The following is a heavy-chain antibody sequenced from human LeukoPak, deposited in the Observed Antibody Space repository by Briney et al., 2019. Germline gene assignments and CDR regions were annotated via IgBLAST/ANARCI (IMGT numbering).Heavy chain of an antibody. V-gene: IGHV1-69*04. D-gene: IGHD2-21*02. CDR3: ARDEIVVVTATWDAFDI. CDR1: GGTFSSYA. J-gene: IGHJ3*02. Sequence: ASVKVSCKASGGTFSSYAISWVRQAPGQGLEWMGRIIPIFGIANYAQKFQGRVTITADKSTGTAYMELSSLRSEDTAVYYCARDEIVVVTATWDAFDIWGQGTMVTVSS. CDR2: IIPIFGIA.